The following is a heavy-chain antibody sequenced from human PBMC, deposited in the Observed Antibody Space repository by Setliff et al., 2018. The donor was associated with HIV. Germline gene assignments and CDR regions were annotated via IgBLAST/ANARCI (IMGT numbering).Heavy chain of an antibody. Sequence: GASVKVSCKASGYTFTYYPMHWVRQAPGQRLEWMGWINTDNGYTKYSQKFQGRVTITGDTSASTAYMELSSLRSEDTAVYYCARGAYYGSGSYYDSRYWGQGTLVTVSS. D-gene: IGHD3-10*01. J-gene: IGHJ4*02. CDR1: GYTFTYYP. V-gene: IGHV1-3*04. CDR3: ARGAYYGSGSYYDSRY. CDR2: INTDNGYT.